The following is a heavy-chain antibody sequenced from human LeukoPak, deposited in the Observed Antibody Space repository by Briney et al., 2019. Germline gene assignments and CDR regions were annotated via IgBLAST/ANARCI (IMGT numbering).Heavy chain of an antibody. CDR2: IYYTGGT. J-gene: IGHJ4*02. Sequence: PPGTLSLTCTVSGGSISRGSYHCAWIRPPPGKGLGWSGNIYYTGGTYYTPSLKSRVTISIDTSKNHFSLKLSSVTAADTAVYYCARHDNSGLDFWGQGTLVTVSS. CDR1: GGSISRGSYH. V-gene: IGHV4-39*01. CDR3: ARHDNSGLDF. D-gene: IGHD3-22*01.